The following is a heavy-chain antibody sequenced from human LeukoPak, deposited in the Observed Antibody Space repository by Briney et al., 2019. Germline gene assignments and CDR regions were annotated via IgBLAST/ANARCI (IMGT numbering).Heavy chain of an antibody. V-gene: IGHV4-59*08. CDR1: GGSISSFY. CDR2: IYYTGST. J-gene: IGHJ4*02. CDR3: ARQGRGSSAGFDY. D-gene: IGHD6-13*01. Sequence: PSETLSLTCTVSGGSISSFYWSWIRQPPGKGLEWIGYIYYTGSTNYNPSLKSRVTISLDTSKNQFSLKLSSVTAADTAVYYCARQGRGSSAGFDYWGQGTLVTVSS.